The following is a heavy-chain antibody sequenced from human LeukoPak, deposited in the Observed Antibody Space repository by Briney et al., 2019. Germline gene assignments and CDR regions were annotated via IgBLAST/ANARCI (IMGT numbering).Heavy chain of an antibody. CDR1: GGSISSGSYY. J-gene: IGHJ5*02. V-gene: IGHV4-61*10. Sequence: SETLSLTCTVSGGSISSGSYYWSWIRQPAGKGLEWVGYIYYSGSTNYNPSLKSRVTISVDTSKNQFSLKLSSVTAADTAVYYCARGVVAVAGTGGNWFDPWGQGTLVTVSS. CDR3: ARGVVAVAGTGGNWFDP. D-gene: IGHD6-19*01. CDR2: IYYSGST.